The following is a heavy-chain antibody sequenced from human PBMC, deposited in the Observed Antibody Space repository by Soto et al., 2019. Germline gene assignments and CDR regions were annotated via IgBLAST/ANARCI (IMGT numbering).Heavy chain of an antibody. D-gene: IGHD1-26*01. J-gene: IGHJ4*02. CDR3: GRRGPAVGVTGPSDY. V-gene: IGHV3-21*01. CDR2: INTNSYYI. CDR1: GFTLSDYA. Sequence: EVQLVESGGGLVKPGGSLRLSCAAFGFTLSDYAMSWVRQAPGKGLEWVSSINTNSYYIYYGDSVKGRFTTSRDNAQNSLNLQMNSLRVEDTAVYYCGRRGPAVGVTGPSDYWGQGTLVIVSS.